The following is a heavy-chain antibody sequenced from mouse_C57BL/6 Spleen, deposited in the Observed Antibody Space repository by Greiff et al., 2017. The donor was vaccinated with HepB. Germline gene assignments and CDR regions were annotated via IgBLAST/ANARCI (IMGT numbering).Heavy chain of an antibody. CDR2: IDPSDSYT. Sequence: QVQLKESGAELVMPGASVKLSCKASGYTFTSYWMHWVKQRPGQGLEWIGEIDPSDSYTNYNQKFKGKSTLTVDKSSSTAYMQLSSLTSEDSAVYYCSRTGSRYWYFDVWGTGTTVTVSS. J-gene: IGHJ1*03. D-gene: IGHD1-1*01. V-gene: IGHV1-69*01. CDR1: GYTFTSYW. CDR3: SRTGSRYWYFDV.